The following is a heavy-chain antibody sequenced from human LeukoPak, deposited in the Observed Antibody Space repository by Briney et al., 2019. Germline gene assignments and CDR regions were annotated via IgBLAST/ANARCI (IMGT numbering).Heavy chain of an antibody. CDR1: GFTLSNYG. J-gene: IGHJ4*02. CDR2: TWYDGSEV. V-gene: IGHV3-30*02. D-gene: IGHD6-13*01. CDR3: AKEEYISSWYPSDY. Sequence: GGSLRLSCAASGFTLSNYGMHWVRQAPGKGLEWVAVTWYDGSEVYYADSVKGRFTISRDISKNTLYLQMNSLRAEDTAVYYCAKEEYISSWYPSDYWGQGTLVTVSS.